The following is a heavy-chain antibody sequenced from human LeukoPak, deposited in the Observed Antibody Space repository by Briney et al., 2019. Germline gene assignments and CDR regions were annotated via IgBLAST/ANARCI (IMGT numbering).Heavy chain of an antibody. CDR1: ASSISDSY. CDR3: ARHCTGQKASDI. CDR2: IHYSGGT. J-gene: IGHJ3*02. Sequence: PSETLSLTCTVSASSISDSYWSWIRQSPGKGLEWAGQIHYSGGTIYNPSLRGRVTISLDTSKTLLSLELSSVTATDTAVYYCARHCTGQKASDICGHGTTLTVSS. V-gene: IGHV4-59*08. D-gene: IGHD1-14*01.